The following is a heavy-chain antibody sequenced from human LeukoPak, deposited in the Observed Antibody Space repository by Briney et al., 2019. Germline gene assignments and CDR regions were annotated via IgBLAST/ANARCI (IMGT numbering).Heavy chain of an antibody. CDR1: GGTFSCYA. V-gene: IGHV1-69*06. D-gene: IGHD2-2*01. Sequence: ASVKVSCKASGGTFSCYAISWVRQAPGQGLEWMGGIIPIFGTANYAQKFQGRVTITADKSTSTAYMELSSLRSEDTAVYYCARASPDIVVVPAAITGNYYYGMDVWGKGTTVTVSS. J-gene: IGHJ6*04. CDR2: IIPIFGTA. CDR3: ARASPDIVVVPAAITGNYYYGMDV.